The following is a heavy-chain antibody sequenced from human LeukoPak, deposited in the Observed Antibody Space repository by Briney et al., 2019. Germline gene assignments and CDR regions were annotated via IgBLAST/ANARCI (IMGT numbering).Heavy chain of an antibody. Sequence: GESLKISCKGLGYSFTSYWIGWVRQMPGKGLEWMGIIYPGDSDTRYSPSFQGQVTISADKSISTAYLQWSSLKASVTAMYYWARRIGIATTPFDYWGQGTLVTVSS. V-gene: IGHV5-51*01. CDR3: ARRIGIATTPFDY. J-gene: IGHJ4*02. CDR1: GYSFTSYW. CDR2: IYPGDSDT. D-gene: IGHD5-24*01.